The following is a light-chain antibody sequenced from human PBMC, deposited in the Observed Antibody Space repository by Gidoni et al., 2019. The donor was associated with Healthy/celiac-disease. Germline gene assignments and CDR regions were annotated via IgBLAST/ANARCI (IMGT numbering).Light chain of an antibody. CDR1: SSHLGSKY. CDR2: SNN. J-gene: IGLJ2*01. V-gene: IGLV1-47*02. CDR3: AAWDDSLSGPV. Sequence: QSVLTQPPSASGTPGQRVTISCSGSSSHLGSKYVYWYQQLPGTAPKRLIYSNNQRPSGVPDRFSGSKSGTSASLAISGLRSEDEADYYCAAWDDSLSGPVFGGGTKLTVL.